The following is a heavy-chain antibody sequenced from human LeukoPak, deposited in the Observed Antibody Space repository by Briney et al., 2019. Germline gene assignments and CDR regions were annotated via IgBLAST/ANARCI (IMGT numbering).Heavy chain of an antibody. J-gene: IGHJ4*02. Sequence: QPGGSLRLSCAASGVTLSGYSMNWVRQAPGKGLEWVSHITFTGTTYYADSVKGRFTISRDNAKKSLSLQMNSLRAEDTAIYYCSTAKFDYWGQGTLVTVSS. V-gene: IGHV3-48*01. CDR2: ITFTGTT. CDR3: STAKFDY. CDR1: GVTLSGYS.